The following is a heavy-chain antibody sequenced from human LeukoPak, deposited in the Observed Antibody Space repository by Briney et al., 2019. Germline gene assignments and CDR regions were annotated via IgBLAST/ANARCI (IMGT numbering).Heavy chain of an antibody. CDR3: ARGYSINWFDP. D-gene: IGHD6-13*01. J-gene: IGHJ5*02. CDR2: NYYSGNT. Sequence: PSEILSLTCIVSVGSISSSSYYWGWIRQPPGKGLEWIGGNYYSGNTYYNPSLKSRVTISVDTSKNQFSLKLSSVTAADAAVYYCARGYSINWFDPWGQGTLVTVSS. V-gene: IGHV4-39*02. CDR1: VGSISSSSYY.